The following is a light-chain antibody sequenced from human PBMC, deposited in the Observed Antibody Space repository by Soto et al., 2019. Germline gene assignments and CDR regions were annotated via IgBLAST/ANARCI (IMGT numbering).Light chain of an antibody. CDR2: DAY. V-gene: IGKV3-11*01. J-gene: IGKJ1*01. CDR3: QQYNSYST. Sequence: EIVLTQSPGTLSLSPGERATLSCRASQSFRGLLAWYQQKPGQAPRLLIYDAYNRATGIPPRFSGSGSGTDFTLTISSLQPDDFATYYCQQYNSYSTFGQGTKVDIK. CDR1: QSFRGL.